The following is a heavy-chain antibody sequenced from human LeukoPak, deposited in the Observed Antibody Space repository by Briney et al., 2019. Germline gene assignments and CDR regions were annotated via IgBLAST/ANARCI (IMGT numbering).Heavy chain of an antibody. J-gene: IGHJ6*02. CDR1: GYTFTGYY. V-gene: IGHV1-2*06. CDR3: AREPGDIVVVPAAIDYYGMDV. Sequence: ASVKVSCKASGYTFTGYYMHWVRQAPGQGLEWMGRINPNSGGTNYAQKFQGRVTMTRDTSISTAYMELSRLRSDDTAVYYCAREPGDIVVVPAAIDYYGMDVWAKGPRSPSP. D-gene: IGHD2-2*02. CDR2: INPNSGGT.